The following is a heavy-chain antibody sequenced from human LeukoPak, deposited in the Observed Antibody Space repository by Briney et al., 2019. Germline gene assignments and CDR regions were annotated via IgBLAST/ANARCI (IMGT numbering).Heavy chain of an antibody. V-gene: IGHV1-69*13. CDR2: IIPIFGTA. J-gene: IGHJ5*02. CDR1: GGTFSSYA. D-gene: IGHD2-15*01. Sequence: GASVKVSCKASGGTFSSYAISWVRQAPGQGLEWMGGIIPIFGTANYAQKFQGRVTITADESTSTAYMELSSLRSEDTAVYYCATGYCSGGSCHEGWFDPWGQGTLVTVSS. CDR3: ATGYCSGGSCHEGWFDP.